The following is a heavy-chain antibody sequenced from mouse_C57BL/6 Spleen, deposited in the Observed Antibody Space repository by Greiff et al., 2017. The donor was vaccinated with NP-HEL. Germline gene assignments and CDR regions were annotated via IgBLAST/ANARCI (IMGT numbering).Heavy chain of an antibody. J-gene: IGHJ3*01. CDR3: ARSLSYYDPFAY. Sequence: VQLQQSGPELVKPGASVKISCKASGYAFSSSWMNWVKQRPGKGLEWIGRIYPGDGDTNYNGKFKGKATLTADKSSSTAYMQLSSLTSEDSAVYFCARSLSYYDPFAYWGQGTLVTVSA. D-gene: IGHD2-4*01. CDR1: GYAFSSSW. CDR2: IYPGDGDT. V-gene: IGHV1-82*01.